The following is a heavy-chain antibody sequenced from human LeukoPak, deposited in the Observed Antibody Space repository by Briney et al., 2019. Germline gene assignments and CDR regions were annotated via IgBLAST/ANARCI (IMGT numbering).Heavy chain of an antibody. V-gene: IGHV1-3*01. CDR3: ARGWGGDCYPVH. D-gene: IGHD2-21*02. CDR1: GYTFTSYA. J-gene: IGHJ4*02. CDR2: IYGGNGNT. Sequence: ASVKVSCKASGYTFTSYAMHWVRQAPGQRLEWMGWIYGGNGNTKYSQKFQGSVSITRDTSASTVYMELSSLGSEDTAVYYCARGWGGDCYPVHWGQGTLVTVSS.